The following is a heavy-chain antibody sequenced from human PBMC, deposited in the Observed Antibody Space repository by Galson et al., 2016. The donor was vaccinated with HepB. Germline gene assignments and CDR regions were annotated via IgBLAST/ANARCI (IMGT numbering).Heavy chain of an antibody. J-gene: IGHJ5*02. CDR2: IIPIFGTA. CDR3: ARGYTSGWYWFDP. CDR1: GGTFSIYA. D-gene: IGHD6-19*01. V-gene: IGHV1-69*06. Sequence: SVKVPCKASGGTFSIYAISWVRQAPGQGLEWMGGIIPIFGTANYAQKFQGRVTITADKSTSTAYMELTSLRSEDTAVYYCARGYTSGWYWFDPWGQGTLVTVSS.